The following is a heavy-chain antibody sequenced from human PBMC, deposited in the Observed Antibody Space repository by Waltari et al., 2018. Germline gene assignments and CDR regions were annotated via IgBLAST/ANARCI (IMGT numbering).Heavy chain of an antibody. CDR3: ARGRRLYSSSSGGYLDY. V-gene: IGHV4-34*01. CDR2: INHSGST. Sequence: QVQLQQWGAGLLKPSETLSLTCAVYGGSFSGYSWRWIRQPPGKGLELIGEINHSGSTNYNPSLKSRVTISVDTSKNQFSLKLSSVTAADTAVYYCARGRRLYSSSSGGYLDYWGQGTLVTVSS. J-gene: IGHJ4*02. CDR1: GGSFSGYS. D-gene: IGHD6-6*01.